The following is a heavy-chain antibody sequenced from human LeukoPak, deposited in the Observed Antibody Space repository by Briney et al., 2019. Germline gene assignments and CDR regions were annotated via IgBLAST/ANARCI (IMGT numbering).Heavy chain of an antibody. Sequence: GESLKISCKGSGYSFTSYWIGWVRQMPGKGLEWMGIIYPGDSDTRYSPSLQGQVTISADKSNSTAYLQWSSLKASDTAMYYCARHVGYGGNSMGVDYWGQGTLVTVSS. CDR2: IYPGDSDT. D-gene: IGHD4-23*01. V-gene: IGHV5-51*01. J-gene: IGHJ4*02. CDR1: GYSFTSYW. CDR3: ARHVGYGGNSMGVDY.